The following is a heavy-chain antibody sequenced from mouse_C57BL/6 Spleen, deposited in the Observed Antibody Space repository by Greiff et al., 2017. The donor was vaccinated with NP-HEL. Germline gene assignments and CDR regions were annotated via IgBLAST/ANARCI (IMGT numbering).Heavy chain of an antibody. V-gene: IGHV5-17*01. D-gene: IGHD1-1*01. Sequence: DVKLVESGGGLVKPGGSLKLSCAASGFTFSDYGMPWVRQAPEKGLEWVAYISSGGSNIYYADTVKGRFTISRDNAKNTLYLQMTSLRSEDTAMYYCARPLQYYDSSPYAYWGQGTLVTVSA. J-gene: IGHJ3*01. CDR3: ARPLQYYDSSPYAY. CDR2: ISSGGSNI. CDR1: GFTFSDYG.